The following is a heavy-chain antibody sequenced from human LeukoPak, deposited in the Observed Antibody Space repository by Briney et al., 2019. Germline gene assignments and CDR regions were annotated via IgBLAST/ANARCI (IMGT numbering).Heavy chain of an antibody. D-gene: IGHD4-23*01. J-gene: IGHJ4*02. CDR1: GFTFSTYA. CDR3: AKDLSPYGGNSVTDY. Sequence: GGSLRLSCAASGFTFSTYAMSWVRQAPGKGLEWVSAISGSGGRPYYADSVKGRFTISRDNSKNTLYLQMNSLRAEDTAVYYCAKDLSPYGGNSVTDYWGQGTLVTVSS. CDR2: ISGSGGRP. V-gene: IGHV3-23*01.